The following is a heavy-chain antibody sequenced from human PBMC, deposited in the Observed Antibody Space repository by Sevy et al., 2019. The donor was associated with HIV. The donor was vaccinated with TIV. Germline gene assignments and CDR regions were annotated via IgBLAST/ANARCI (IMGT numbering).Heavy chain of an antibody. Sequence: GESLKISCKVSAYTFTTHWIGWVRQMPGKGLEWMGIMSPGDSDPRYSPSFQGQVTMSVDKSVSTAYLQWHSLETSDTAIYYCARLDSYSIGWSPRYYFDYWGQGTLVTVSS. V-gene: IGHV5-51*01. D-gene: IGHD6-19*01. J-gene: IGHJ4*02. CDR2: MSPGDSDP. CDR3: ARLDSYSIGWSPRYYFDY. CDR1: AYTFTTHW.